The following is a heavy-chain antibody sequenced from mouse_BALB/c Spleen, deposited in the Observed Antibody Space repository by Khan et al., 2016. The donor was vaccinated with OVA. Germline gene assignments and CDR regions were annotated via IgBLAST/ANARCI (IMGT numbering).Heavy chain of an antibody. V-gene: IGHV1-9*01. CDR2: ILPGSGRN. Sequence: QVQLKQSGVELMKPGASVKISCKATGYTFSSYWIEWVKQRPGHGLEWIGEILPGSGRNNYNEKFKGKATFTADTSSNTAYMQLSNLTSDDSAVYYCARGNYYGSSSWFGYWGQGTLVTVSA. J-gene: IGHJ3*01. CDR3: ARGNYYGSSSWFGY. D-gene: IGHD1-1*01. CDR1: GYTFSSYW.